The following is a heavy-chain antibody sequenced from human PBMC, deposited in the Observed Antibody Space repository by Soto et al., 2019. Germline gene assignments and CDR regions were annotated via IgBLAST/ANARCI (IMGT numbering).Heavy chain of an antibody. J-gene: IGHJ4*02. CDR1: GGSINRERFY. V-gene: IGHV4-31*03. D-gene: IGHD3-22*01. CDR2: ISHNGIT. Sequence: QVQLQESGPGLVKPSQTLSLNCTVSGGSINRERFYWSWIRQSPGRGLEWIGYISHNGITWYNPSLQSRVSISIDKSQDHFSVEVRSVTAADTAFYYCARGEIVMVDWGQGARVTVSS. CDR3: ARGEIVMVD.